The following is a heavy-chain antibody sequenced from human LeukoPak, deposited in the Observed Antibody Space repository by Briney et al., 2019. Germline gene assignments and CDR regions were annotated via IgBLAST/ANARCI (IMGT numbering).Heavy chain of an antibody. Sequence: PSETLSLTCTVSGYSISSGYYWGWIRPPPGKGLEWIGSIYHSGSTYYNPSLKNRVTMSVDASKNQFSLNLSSVTAADTAVYYCARGAGDCSSTSCYLVGPWGQGTLVTVSS. V-gene: IGHV4-38-2*02. CDR1: GYSISSGYY. J-gene: IGHJ5*02. CDR3: ARGAGDCSSTSCYLVGP. D-gene: IGHD2-2*01. CDR2: IYHSGST.